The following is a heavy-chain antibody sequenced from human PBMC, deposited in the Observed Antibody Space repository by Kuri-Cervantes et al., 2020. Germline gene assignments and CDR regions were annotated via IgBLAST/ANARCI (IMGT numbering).Heavy chain of an antibody. V-gene: IGHV4-39*07. CDR2: IYHSGST. CDR1: GGSISSSSYY. Sequence: GSLRLSCTVSGGSISSSSYYWGWIRQPPGKGLEWIGSIYHSGSTYYNPSLKSRVTISVDTSKNQFSLKLSSVTAADTAVYYCASWEFSGDYWGQGTLVTVSS. CDR3: ASWEFSGDY. J-gene: IGHJ4*02. D-gene: IGHD3-10*01.